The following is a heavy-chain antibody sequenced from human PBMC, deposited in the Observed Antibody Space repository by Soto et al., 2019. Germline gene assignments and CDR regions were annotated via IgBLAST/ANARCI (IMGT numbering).Heavy chain of an antibody. D-gene: IGHD3-22*01. V-gene: IGHV4-39*01. CDR1: GGSMRSSSYY. CDR2: IYYSGTT. CDR3: ARLSSQPGYYLYSHFYMDV. J-gene: IGHJ6*03. Sequence: QVQLQESGPGPVKPSETLSLTCTVFGGSMRSSSYYWVWIRQPPGMGLEWVGNIYYSGTTYYKSSPERRVPLSIDASKNEFYLGLTSVTATDTAVYYCARLSSQPGYYLYSHFYMDVWGKGTTVTVSS.